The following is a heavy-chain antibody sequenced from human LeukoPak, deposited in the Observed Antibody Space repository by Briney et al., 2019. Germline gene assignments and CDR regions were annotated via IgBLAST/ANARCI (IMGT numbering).Heavy chain of an antibody. Sequence: PGRSLRLSCAASGFTFSSYGMHWVRQAPGKGLEWVAIISYDGSNKEYADSVEGRFTISRDNSKNTLYLQMNSLRVEDTAVYYCARDPRWLQCFDYWGRGTLVTVSS. V-gene: IGHV3-30*03. CDR3: ARDPRWLQCFDY. CDR1: GFTFSSYG. D-gene: IGHD5-24*01. CDR2: ISYDGSNK. J-gene: IGHJ4*02.